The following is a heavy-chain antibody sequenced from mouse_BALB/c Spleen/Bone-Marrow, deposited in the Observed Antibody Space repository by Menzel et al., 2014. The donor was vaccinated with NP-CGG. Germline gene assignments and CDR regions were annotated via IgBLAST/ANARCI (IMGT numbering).Heavy chain of an antibody. Sequence: VKLQESGPELVKPGASVKISCRASGYAFSSSWMNWVKQRPGQGLEWIGRIYPGDGDTNYNGKFKGKATLTADKSSSTAYMQPSSLTSVDSAVYFCARTYGSSYFVYWRKGTLVTVSA. CDR3: ARTYGSSYFVY. V-gene: IGHV1-82*01. D-gene: IGHD1-1*01. CDR2: IYPGDGDT. J-gene: IGHJ3*01. CDR1: GYAFSSSW.